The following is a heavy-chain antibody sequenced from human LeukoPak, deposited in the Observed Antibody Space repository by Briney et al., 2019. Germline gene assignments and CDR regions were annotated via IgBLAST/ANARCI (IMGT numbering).Heavy chain of an antibody. D-gene: IGHD5-18*01. CDR3: ARDLSGYSYGIPNFDY. V-gene: IGHV3-7*01. J-gene: IGHJ4*02. CDR2: IKQDGSEK. Sequence: PGGSLRLSCAASGFTFSSYWMSWVRQAPGKGLEWVANIKQDGSEKYYVDSVKGRFTISRDNAKNSLYLQMNSLRAEDTAVYYCARDLSGYSYGIPNFDYWGQGTLVTVSS. CDR1: GFTFSSYW.